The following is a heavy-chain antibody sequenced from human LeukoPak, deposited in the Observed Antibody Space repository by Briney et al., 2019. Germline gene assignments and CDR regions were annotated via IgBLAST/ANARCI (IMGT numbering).Heavy chain of an antibody. CDR2: IYHSGGT. CDR3: AREDYDDSGAWYFDL. V-gene: IGHV4-4*02. D-gene: IGHD3-3*01. Sequence: PSETLSLTCAVSGGSITRSNWWSWVRQPPGKGLEWIGEIYHSGGTNYNPSLKSRVTISVDKSKNQFSLTLSSVTSADTAVYYCAREDYDDSGAWYFDLWGRGTLVTVSS. CDR1: GGSITRSNW. J-gene: IGHJ2*01.